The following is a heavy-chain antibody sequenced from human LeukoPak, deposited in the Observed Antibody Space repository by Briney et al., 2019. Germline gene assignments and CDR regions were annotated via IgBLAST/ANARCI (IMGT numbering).Heavy chain of an antibody. J-gene: IGHJ6*03. V-gene: IGHV1-18*01. CDR3: ARDQGCSGGSCYWVSYYHYYMDV. CDR2: ISAYNGNT. D-gene: IGHD2-15*01. CDR1: GGTFSSYA. Sequence: GASVKVSCKASGGTFSSYAISWVRQAPGQGLEWMGWISAYNGNTNYAQKLQGRVTMTTDTSTSTAYMELRSLRSDDTAVYYCARDQGCSGGSCYWVSYYHYYMDVWGKGTTVTVSS.